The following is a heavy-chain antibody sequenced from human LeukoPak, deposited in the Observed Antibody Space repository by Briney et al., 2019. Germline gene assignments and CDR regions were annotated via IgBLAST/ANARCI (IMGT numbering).Heavy chain of an antibody. CDR1: AFTFSNYA. Sequence: GGSLRLSCAASAFTFSNYAMTWVRQAPGKGLEWVSSISGIVSSTYYADSVKGRFTISRDNSKNTLYLQMNSLRAEDTAVYYCAKDGVVKTSRPYYFDSWGQGTLVTVSS. J-gene: IGHJ4*02. D-gene: IGHD2-15*01. CDR3: AKDGVVKTSRPYYFDS. V-gene: IGHV3-23*01. CDR2: ISGIVSST.